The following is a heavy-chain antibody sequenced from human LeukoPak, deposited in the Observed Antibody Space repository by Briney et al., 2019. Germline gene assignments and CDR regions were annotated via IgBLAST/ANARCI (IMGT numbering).Heavy chain of an antibody. CDR3: ARDTYYYDSSGYYYEYIDY. Sequence: GGSLRLSCAASGFTFSSYGMHWVRQAPGKGLEWVAVIWYDGSNKYYADSVKGRFTISRDNSKNTLYLQMNSLRAEDTAVYYCARDTYYYDSSGYYYEYIDYWGQGTLVTVSS. J-gene: IGHJ4*02. CDR1: GFTFSSYG. V-gene: IGHV3-33*01. D-gene: IGHD3-22*01. CDR2: IWYDGSNK.